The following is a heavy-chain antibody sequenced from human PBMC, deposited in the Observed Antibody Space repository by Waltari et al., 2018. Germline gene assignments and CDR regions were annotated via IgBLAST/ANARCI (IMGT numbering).Heavy chain of an antibody. D-gene: IGHD6-19*01. J-gene: IGHJ4*02. V-gene: IGHV3-48*03. CDR3: ARMMPKYTSGWALDY. CDR1: GFMFGASE. Sequence: EVYLVESGGGLEQPGGSLRLSCSASGFMFGASEMNWVRQAAGKGLEWIAYSSVSGNREYYADSVKGRFTISRDNARDLVFLQMYNLRAEDTALYYCARMMPKYTSGWALDYWGQGTLVTVAS. CDR2: SSVSGNRE.